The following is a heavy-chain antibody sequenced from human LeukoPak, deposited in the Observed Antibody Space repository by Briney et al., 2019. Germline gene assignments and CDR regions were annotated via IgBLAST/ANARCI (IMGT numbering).Heavy chain of an antibody. CDR1: GGSISSYY. CDR2: IYYSGST. Sequence: PETLSLTCTVSGGSISSYYWSWIRQPPGKGLEWIGYIYYSGSTNYNPSLKSRVTISVDTSKNQFSLKLSSVTAADTAVYYCARATRDSYPDAFDIWGQGTMVTVSS. J-gene: IGHJ3*02. D-gene: IGHD2-2*01. CDR3: ARATRDSYPDAFDI. V-gene: IGHV4-59*01.